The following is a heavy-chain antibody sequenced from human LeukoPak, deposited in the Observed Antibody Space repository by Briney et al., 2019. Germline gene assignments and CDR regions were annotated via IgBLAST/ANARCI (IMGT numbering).Heavy chain of an antibody. J-gene: IGHJ5*02. CDR2: INAGNGNT. CDR3: AREVEYDFWSGYFPLNWFDP. V-gene: IGHV1-3*01. Sequence: ASVKVSCKASGYTFTIYAMHWVRQAPGQRLEWMGWINAGNGNTKYSQKFQGRVTITRDTSASTAYMELSSLRSEDTAVYYCAREVEYDFWSGYFPLNWFDPWGQGTLITVSS. CDR1: GYTFTIYA. D-gene: IGHD3-3*01.